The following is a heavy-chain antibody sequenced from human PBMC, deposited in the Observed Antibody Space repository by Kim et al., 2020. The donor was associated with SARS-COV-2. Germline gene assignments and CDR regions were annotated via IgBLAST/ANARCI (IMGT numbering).Heavy chain of an antibody. J-gene: IGHJ3*02. Sequence: SQTLSLTCAISGDSVSSNSAAWNWIRQSPSRGLEWLGRTYYRSKWYNDYAVSVKSRITINPDTSKNQFSLQLNSVTPEDTAVYYCAVRFDSSGYRNLDAFDIWGQGTMVTVSS. V-gene: IGHV6-1*01. CDR2: TYYRSKWYN. CDR3: AVRFDSSGYRNLDAFDI. CDR1: GDSVSSNSAA. D-gene: IGHD3-22*01.